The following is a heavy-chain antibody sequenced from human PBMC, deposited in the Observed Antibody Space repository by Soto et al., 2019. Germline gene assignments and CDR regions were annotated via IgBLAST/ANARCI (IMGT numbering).Heavy chain of an antibody. V-gene: IGHV3-23*01. CDR2: ISETSDVA. CDR3: ARYIPGVRYYGMDV. J-gene: IGHJ6*02. D-gene: IGHD2-2*01. CDR1: GFAFSSYA. Sequence: VQLLESGGGLVQPGGSLRLACAASGFAFSSYAMKWVRQAPGKGLEWVSLISETSDVAYYADSVKGRFTISRDNSGNTLFLQMYSLRAEDTAVYYCARYIPGVRYYGMDVWGQGTTVTVAS.